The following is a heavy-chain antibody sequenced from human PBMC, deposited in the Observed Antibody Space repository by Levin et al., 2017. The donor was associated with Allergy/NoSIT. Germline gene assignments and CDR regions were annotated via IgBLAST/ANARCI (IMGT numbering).Heavy chain of an antibody. CDR1: GGTFSSYA. V-gene: IGHV1-69*13. Sequence: ASVKVSCKASGGTFSSYAISWVRQAPGQGLEWMGGIIPIFGTANYAQKFQGRVTITADESTSTAYMELSSLRSEDTAVYYCARDRGMIVVVPAAPREVWFDPWGQGTLVTVSS. CDR2: IIPIFGTA. D-gene: IGHD2-2*01. J-gene: IGHJ5*02. CDR3: ARDRGMIVVVPAAPREVWFDP.